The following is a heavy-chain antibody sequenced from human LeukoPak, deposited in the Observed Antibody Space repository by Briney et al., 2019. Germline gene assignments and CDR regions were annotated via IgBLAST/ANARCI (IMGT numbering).Heavy chain of an antibody. CDR3: ARHFGSDGRLDY. D-gene: IGHD5-18*01. CDR1: GYSFTDYW. V-gene: IGHV5-51*01. CDR2: IYPGDSDI. J-gene: IGHJ4*02. Sequence: GESLKIPCKGSGYSFTDYWIGWVRQVPGKGLEWMGIIYPGDSDIRYSPSFQGQVTISADKSINTAYLQWSSLKASDTAMYYCARHFGSDGRLDYWGQGTLVTVSS.